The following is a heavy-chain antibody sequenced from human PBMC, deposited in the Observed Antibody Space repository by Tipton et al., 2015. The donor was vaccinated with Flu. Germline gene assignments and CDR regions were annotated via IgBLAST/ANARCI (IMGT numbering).Heavy chain of an antibody. Sequence: SLRLSCAASGFSFSNYWMLWVRQAPGKGLVWVSRINRDGSTTNYADSAKGRFTISRDNAKSTLYLQMNSLRAEDTAVYFCGKSLWSGYSDYWGQGTLVTVSS. V-gene: IGHV3-74*01. D-gene: IGHD3-3*01. CDR2: INRDGSTT. J-gene: IGHJ4*02. CDR3: GKSLWSGYSDY. CDR1: GFSFSNYW.